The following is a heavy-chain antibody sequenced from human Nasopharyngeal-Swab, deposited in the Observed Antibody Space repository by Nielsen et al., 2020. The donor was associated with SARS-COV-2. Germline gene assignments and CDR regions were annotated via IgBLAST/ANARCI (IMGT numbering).Heavy chain of an antibody. CDR3: AKSFAALTTVSNFDY. Sequence: GESLKISCAASGFTFSSYAMSWVRQAPGKGLEWVSAISGSGGSTYYADSVKGRFTISRDNSKNTLYLQMNSLRAEDTAVYYCAKSFAALTTVSNFDYWGQGTLGTVSS. D-gene: IGHD4-17*01. CDR2: ISGSGGST. CDR1: GFTFSSYA. J-gene: IGHJ4*02. V-gene: IGHV3-23*01.